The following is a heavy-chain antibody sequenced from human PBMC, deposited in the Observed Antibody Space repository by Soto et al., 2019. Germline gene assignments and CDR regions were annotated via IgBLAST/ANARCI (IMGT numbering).Heavy chain of an antibody. J-gene: IGHJ4*02. D-gene: IGHD3-9*01. CDR2: ITGGGDNT. CDR1: GFTFTSYA. V-gene: IGHV3-23*01. CDR3: TQDGGSRDWLTDK. Sequence: EVQLLESGGDLVQPGGSLRLSCAASGFTFTSYAMSWIRQAPGKGLEWVSAITGGGDNTYYADSVKGRFTISRDNTKNTLYLQMSSLRTEDTAFYYCTQDGGSRDWLTDKRGQGTVVTVSS.